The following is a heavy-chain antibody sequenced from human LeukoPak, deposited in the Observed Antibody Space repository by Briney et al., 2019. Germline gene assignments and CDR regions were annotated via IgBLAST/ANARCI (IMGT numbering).Heavy chain of an antibody. CDR1: GFTFSDYW. CDR2: INQDASVS. CDR3: ARKVGDY. V-gene: IGHV3-7*01. J-gene: IGHJ4*02. Sequence: GGSLRLSCAASGFTFSDYWMSWVRQAPGQGLEWVANINQDASVSHYIDSVKGRFAISRDNAKNSLFLQMDRLRAEDTALYYCARKVGDYWGQGTLVTVSS. D-gene: IGHD3-16*01.